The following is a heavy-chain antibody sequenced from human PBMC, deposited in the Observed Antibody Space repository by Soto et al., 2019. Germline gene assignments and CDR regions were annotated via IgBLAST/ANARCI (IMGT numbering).Heavy chain of an antibody. CDR3: AREGITIFGGLQDY. V-gene: IGHV3-21*01. CDR2: ISSSSSYI. J-gene: IGHJ4*02. D-gene: IGHD3-3*01. Sequence: GGSLRLSCAASGFTFSSYSMNWVRQAPGKGLEWVSSISSSSSYIYYADSVKGRFTISRDNAKNSLYLQMNSLRAEDTAVYYCAREGITIFGGLQDYWGQGTLVTVSS. CDR1: GFTFSSYS.